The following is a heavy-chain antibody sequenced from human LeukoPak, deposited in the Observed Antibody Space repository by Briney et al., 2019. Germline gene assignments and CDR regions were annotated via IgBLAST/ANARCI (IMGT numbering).Heavy chain of an antibody. CDR2: ISYDGSNK. CDR1: GFTFSGYA. J-gene: IGHJ6*02. D-gene: IGHD3-3*01. CDR3: ARDRTYYDFWSGYYRYYYYGMDV. V-gene: IGHV3-30-3*01. Sequence: PGGSLRLSCAASGFTFSGYAMHWVRQAPGKGLEWVAVISYDGSNKYYADSVKGRFTISRDNSKNTLYLQMNSLRAEDTAVYYCARDRTYYDFWSGYYRYYYYGMDVWGQGTTVTVSS.